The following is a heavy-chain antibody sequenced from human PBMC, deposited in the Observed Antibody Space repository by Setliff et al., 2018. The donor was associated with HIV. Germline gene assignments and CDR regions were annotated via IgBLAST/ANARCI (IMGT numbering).Heavy chain of an antibody. D-gene: IGHD3-10*01. CDR2: INHSGSA. J-gene: IGHJ3*02. V-gene: IGHV4-34*01. Sequence: SETLSLTCAVYGGSFSGYSWIWIRQPPGKGLEWIGEINHSGSANYNPSLKSRVTISVDTSKNQFSLKLGSVTAADTGLYFCARAPNRIGNMVRGVSRAYDIWGQGTMVTVSS. CDR3: ARAPNRIGNMVRGVSRAYDI. CDR1: GGSFSGYS.